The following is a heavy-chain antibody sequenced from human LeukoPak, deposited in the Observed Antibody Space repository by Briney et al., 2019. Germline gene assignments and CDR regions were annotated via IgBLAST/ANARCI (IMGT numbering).Heavy chain of an antibody. CDR3: ARDQWLVRRDYYGMDV. Sequence: GGSLRLSCAASGFTFSSYSMNWVRQAPGKGLEWVSSISSSSSYIYYADSVKDRFTISRDNAKNSLYLQMNSLRAEDTAVYYCARDQWLVRRDYYGMDVWGQGTTVTVSS. D-gene: IGHD6-19*01. CDR2: ISSSSSYI. J-gene: IGHJ6*02. CDR1: GFTFSSYS. V-gene: IGHV3-21*01.